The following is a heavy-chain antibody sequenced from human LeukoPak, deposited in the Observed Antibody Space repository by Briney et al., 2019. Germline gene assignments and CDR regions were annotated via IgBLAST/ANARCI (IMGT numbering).Heavy chain of an antibody. V-gene: IGHV4-4*07. Sequence: SETLSLTCTVSGGSISSYYWSWIRQPAGKVLEWIGRIYTSGSTNYNPSLKSRVTMSVDTSKNQFSLKLSSVTAADTAVYYCARDSIVVAPRSYYYYYYMDVWGKGTTVTVSS. D-gene: IGHD3-22*01. CDR3: ARDSIVVAPRSYYYYYYMDV. J-gene: IGHJ6*03. CDR2: IYTSGST. CDR1: GGSISSYY.